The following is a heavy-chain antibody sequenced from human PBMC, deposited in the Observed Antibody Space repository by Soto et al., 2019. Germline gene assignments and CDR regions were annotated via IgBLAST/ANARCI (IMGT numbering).Heavy chain of an antibody. Sequence: SVKVSCKASGGTFSSHTISWVRRAPGQGLEWMGRIIPILGIANYAQKFQGRVTITADKSTSTAYMELSSLRSEDTAVYYCARRIGQADYWGQGTLVTVS. V-gene: IGHV1-69*02. CDR3: ARRIGQADY. D-gene: IGHD2-15*01. J-gene: IGHJ4*02. CDR1: GGTFSSHT. CDR2: IIPILGIA.